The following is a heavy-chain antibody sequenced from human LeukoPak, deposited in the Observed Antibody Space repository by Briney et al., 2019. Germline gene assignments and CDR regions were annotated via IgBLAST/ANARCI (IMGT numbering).Heavy chain of an antibody. CDR3: ARDYGDNYFDY. CDR2: IIPIFGTA. D-gene: IGHD4-17*01. CDR1: AYTFTSYG. V-gene: IGHV1-69*05. J-gene: IGHJ4*02. Sequence: ASVKVSCKASAYTFTSYGITWVRQAPGQGLEWMGRIIPIFGTANYAQKFQGRVTITTDESTSTAYMELSSLRSEDTAVYYCARDYGDNYFDYWGQGTLVTVSS.